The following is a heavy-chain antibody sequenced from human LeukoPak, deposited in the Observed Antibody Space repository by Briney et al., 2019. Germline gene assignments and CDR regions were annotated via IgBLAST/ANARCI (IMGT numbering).Heavy chain of an antibody. D-gene: IGHD6-19*01. CDR3: ARRRLLYSSGCLDY. V-gene: IGHV4-34*01. CDR1: GGSISSYY. J-gene: IGHJ4*02. CDR2: INHSGST. Sequence: SETLSLTCTVSGGSISSYYWSWIRQPPGKGLEWIGEINHSGSTNYNPSLKSRVTISVDTSKNQFSLKLSSVTAADTAVYYCARRRLLYSSGCLDYWGQGTLVTVSS.